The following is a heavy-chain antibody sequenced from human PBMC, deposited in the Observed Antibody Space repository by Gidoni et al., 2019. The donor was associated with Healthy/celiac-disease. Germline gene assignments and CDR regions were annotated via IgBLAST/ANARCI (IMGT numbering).Heavy chain of an antibody. CDR2: ISGNSGSI. Sequence: EVQLVASGGVLVHPGWSLILSCAASVFTFDYYAMNWLRQAPGKGLEWVEGISGNSGSIGYADYVKGRFTISRDNAKNSLYLQMNSLRAEDTALYYCAKAEQWLLEDAFDIWGQGTMVTVSS. CDR3: AKAEQWLLEDAFDI. D-gene: IGHD6-19*01. J-gene: IGHJ3*02. CDR1: VFTFDYYA. V-gene: IGHV3-9*01.